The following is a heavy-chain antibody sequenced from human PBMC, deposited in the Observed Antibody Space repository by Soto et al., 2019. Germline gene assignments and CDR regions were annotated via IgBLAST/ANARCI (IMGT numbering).Heavy chain of an antibody. CDR3: AKGRSSSWFPTANWFDP. Sequence: EVQLLESGGGLVQPGGSLRLSCAASGFTFSSYAMSWVRQAPGKGLGWVSAVSGRGISTYYADSVKGRFTISRDNSKNTLYLQMNSLRAEDTAVYYCAKGRSSSWFPTANWFDPWGQGTLVTVSS. D-gene: IGHD6-13*01. V-gene: IGHV3-23*01. J-gene: IGHJ5*02. CDR1: GFTFSSYA. CDR2: VSGRGIST.